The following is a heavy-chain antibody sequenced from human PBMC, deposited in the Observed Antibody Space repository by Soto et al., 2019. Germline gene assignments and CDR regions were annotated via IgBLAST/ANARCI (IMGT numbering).Heavy chain of an antibody. J-gene: IGHJ4*02. CDR1: GFTFSSYA. V-gene: IGHV3-23*01. D-gene: IGHD5-18*01. CDR3: AIREGYGSVAY. CDR2: IDGSGVGT. Sequence: EVQLLESGGGLVQPGGSLRLSCAASGFTFSSYAMSWVRQAPERGLEWVSLIDGSGVGTYYADSVKGRFTISRDNSKNTLYLQMTSLRADDTAVWYCAIREGYGSVAYWGQGTLVTVSS.